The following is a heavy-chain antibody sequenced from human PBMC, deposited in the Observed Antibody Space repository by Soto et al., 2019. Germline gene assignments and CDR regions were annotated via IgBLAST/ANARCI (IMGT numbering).Heavy chain of an antibody. CDR2: IYYSGST. CDR3: ARAQGEFNYDFWSGYYGYYFDY. V-gene: IGHV4-59*01. J-gene: IGHJ4*02. Sequence: SETLSLTCTVSGGSISSYYWSWIRQPPGKGLEWIGYIYYSGSTNYNPSLKSRVTISVDTSKNQFSLKLSSVTAADTAVYYCARAQGEFNYDFWSGYYGYYFDYWGQGTLVTVSS. CDR1: GGSISSYY. D-gene: IGHD3-3*01.